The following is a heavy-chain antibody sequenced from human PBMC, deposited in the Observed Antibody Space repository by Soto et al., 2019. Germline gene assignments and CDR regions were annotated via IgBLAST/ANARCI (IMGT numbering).Heavy chain of an antibody. J-gene: IGHJ5*02. V-gene: IGHV1-46*01. CDR2: INPSGGST. CDR3: ARDLCSGGSCYPSNWFDP. CDR1: GYTFTSYY. Sequence: ASVKVSCKASGYTFTSYYMHWVRQAPGQGLEWMGIINPSGGSTSYAQKFQGRVTMTRDTSISTVYMELSRLRSDDTAVYYFARDLCSGGSCYPSNWFDPWGQGTLVTVSS. D-gene: IGHD2-15*01.